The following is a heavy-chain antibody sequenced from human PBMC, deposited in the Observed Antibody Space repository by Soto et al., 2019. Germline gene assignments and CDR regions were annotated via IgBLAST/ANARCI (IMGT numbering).Heavy chain of an antibody. CDR2: NNPSGGST. V-gene: IGHV1-46*03. CDR3: ARVAAGGVAAHSHWFDP. CDR1: GYTFTSYY. D-gene: IGHD6-6*01. Sequence: VQLVQSGAEVKKPGASVKVSCKASGYTFTSYYMHWVRQAPGQGLELMGINNPSGGSTSYAQKFQGRVTMTRDTSTSTVYMELSSLRSEDTAVYYCARVAAGGVAAHSHWFDPWRQGTLVTVSS. J-gene: IGHJ5*02.